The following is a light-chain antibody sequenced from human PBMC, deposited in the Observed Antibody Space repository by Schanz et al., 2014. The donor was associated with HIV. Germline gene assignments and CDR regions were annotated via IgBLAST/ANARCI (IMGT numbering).Light chain of an antibody. CDR3: QQYGSSPKT. Sequence: DIQLTQSPSFLSASVGDRVTITCRASQGISSYLAWYQQMPAKAPKLLIYAASTLHSGVPSRFSGSGSGTEFTLTISSLQPEDFATYYCQQYGSSPKTFGQGTKVEIK. CDR2: AAS. J-gene: IGKJ1*01. V-gene: IGKV1-9*01. CDR1: QGISSY.